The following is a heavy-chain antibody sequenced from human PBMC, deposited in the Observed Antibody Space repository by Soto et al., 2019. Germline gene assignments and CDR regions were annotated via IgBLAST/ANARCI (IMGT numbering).Heavy chain of an antibody. V-gene: IGHV1-3*01. CDR1: GNKFTSHT. J-gene: IGHJ3*02. Sequence: QVQLVQSGAEVKKPGASVKVSCEASGNKFTSHTIPWVSQAPGQRLEWRGWIIAGSGNTRYSQNFQGRLHIKRHTTANTGNMDLSRLRSDDTPLYDCAIRRFCVGDRCYPLYIWGQGTMVSVSS. CDR3: AIRRFCVGDRCYPLYI. CDR2: IIAGSGNT. D-gene: IGHD2-21*01.